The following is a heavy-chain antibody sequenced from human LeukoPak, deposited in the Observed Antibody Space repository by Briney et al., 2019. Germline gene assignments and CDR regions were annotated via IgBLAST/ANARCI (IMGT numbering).Heavy chain of an antibody. CDR1: GGSISSSRYY. J-gene: IGHJ4*02. V-gene: IGHV4-39*07. CDR2: MYSSGST. Sequence: SETLSPTCTVSGGSISSSRYYWGWIRQPPGKGLEWIGSMYSSGSTYYNPSLKSRVTISVDTSKNQFSLKLSSVTAADTAVYYCARDGPQGVGWLDYWGQGTLITVSS. D-gene: IGHD6-19*01. CDR3: ARDGPQGVGWLDY.